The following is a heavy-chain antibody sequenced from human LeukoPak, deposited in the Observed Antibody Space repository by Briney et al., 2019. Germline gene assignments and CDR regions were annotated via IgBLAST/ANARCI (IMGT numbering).Heavy chain of an antibody. Sequence: ASVKVSCKASGYTFTSYDINWVRQATGQGLEWMGWMNPNSGNTGYAQKFQGRVTMTRNTSISTAYMELSSLRSEDTAVYYCALRESSGWPGPLDYWGQGTLVTVSS. CDR1: GYTFTSYD. D-gene: IGHD6-19*01. CDR2: MNPNSGNT. V-gene: IGHV1-8*01. CDR3: ALRESSGWPGPLDY. J-gene: IGHJ4*02.